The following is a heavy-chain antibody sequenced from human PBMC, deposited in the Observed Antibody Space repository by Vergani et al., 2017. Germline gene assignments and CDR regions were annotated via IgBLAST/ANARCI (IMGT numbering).Heavy chain of an antibody. CDR3: ARDRLHYDFWSAHPYYYMDV. CDR2: IYYSGST. J-gene: IGHJ6*03. Sequence: QVQLQESGPGLVKPSETLSLPCTVSGGPISSYYWSWIPQPPGKGLEWIGYIYYSGSTNYNPTHKRRFTRSVDTSKNQFTLKLSSVTAAETAVYYCARDRLHYDFWSAHPYYYMDVWGKGTTVTVSS. V-gene: IGHV4-59*01. CDR1: GGPISSYY. D-gene: IGHD3-3*01.